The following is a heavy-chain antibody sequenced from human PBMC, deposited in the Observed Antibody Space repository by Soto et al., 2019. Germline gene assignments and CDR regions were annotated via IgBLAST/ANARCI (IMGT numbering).Heavy chain of an antibody. CDR1: GFTGSSNY. CDR3: ARDFVVGGPTINYYYGMAV. Sequence: GGSLRLSCAASGFTGSSNYMSWVRQAPGKGLEWISIIYSAGNTYYADSVEGRFTISRDNSKNKLYLQMNSLGAEDTGVYYCARDFVVGGPTINYYYGMAVWAQGPTVPVSS. D-gene: IGHD1-26*01. V-gene: IGHV3-66*01. J-gene: IGHJ6*02. CDR2: IYSAGNT.